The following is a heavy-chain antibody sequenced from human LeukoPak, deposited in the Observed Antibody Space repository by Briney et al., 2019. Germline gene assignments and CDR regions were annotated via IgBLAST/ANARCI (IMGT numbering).Heavy chain of an antibody. J-gene: IGHJ3*02. D-gene: IGHD3-3*01. CDR3: TTSHDFWSGYDAFDI. CDR2: IKSKTDGGTT. Sequence: GGSLRLSCAASGFTFSNAWMSWVRQASGKGLEWVGRIKSKTDGGTTDYAAPVKGRFTISRDDSKNTLYLQMNSLKTEDTAVYYCTTSHDFWSGYDAFDIWGQGTMVTVSS. CDR1: GFTFSNAW. V-gene: IGHV3-15*01.